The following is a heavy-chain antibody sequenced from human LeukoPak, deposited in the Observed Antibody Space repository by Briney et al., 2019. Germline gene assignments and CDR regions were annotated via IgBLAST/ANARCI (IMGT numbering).Heavy chain of an antibody. CDR2: INPSGGST. J-gene: IGHJ3*02. V-gene: IGHV1-46*01. CDR1: GYTFTGYY. CDR3: ARDGPLDAFDI. Sequence: GASVKVSCKASGYTFTGYYMHWVRQAPGQGLEWMGIINPSGGSTSYAQKFQGRVTMTRDMSTSTVYMELSSLRSEDTAVYYCARDGPLDAFDIWGQGTMVTVSS.